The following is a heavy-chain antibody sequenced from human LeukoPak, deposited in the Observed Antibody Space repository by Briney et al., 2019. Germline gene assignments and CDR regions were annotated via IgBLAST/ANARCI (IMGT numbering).Heavy chain of an antibody. J-gene: IGHJ4*02. Sequence: GGSLRLSCAVSEFTFSHFAMHRVRQAPGKGLEWVAVVSSHGNDGYYADSVKGRFTISRDNSKNTLYLQIDSLRAEDTAIYYCTRDAYNFNDFDYWGQGTLVTVSS. V-gene: IGHV3-30*01. CDR2: VSSHGNDG. CDR3: TRDAYNFNDFDY. CDR1: EFTFSHFA. D-gene: IGHD5-24*01.